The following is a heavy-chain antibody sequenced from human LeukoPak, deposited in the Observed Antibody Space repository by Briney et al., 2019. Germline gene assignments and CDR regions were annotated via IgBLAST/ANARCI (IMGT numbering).Heavy chain of an antibody. CDR3: AAEVVYDLTPSKGFDP. Sequence: TSVKVSGKASGFTFTSSAMQWVRQARGQRLEWIGWIVVGSGNTNYAQKFQERVTITRDMSTSTAYMELSSLRSEDTAVYYCAAEVVYDLTPSKGFDPWGQGTLVTVSS. D-gene: IGHD3-3*01. J-gene: IGHJ5*02. V-gene: IGHV1-58*02. CDR2: IVVGSGNT. CDR1: GFTFTSSA.